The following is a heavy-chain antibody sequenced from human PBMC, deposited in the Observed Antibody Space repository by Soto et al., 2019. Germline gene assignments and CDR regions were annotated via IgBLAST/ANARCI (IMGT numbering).Heavy chain of an antibody. CDR2: IYWDDSK. CDR3: AHKGGGDRILDF. D-gene: IGHD3-16*01. V-gene: IGHV2-5*02. Sequence: QITLKESGPPLVKPTQTLTLTCTFSGFSLSTNGVGVGWIRQPPGKALEWLALIYWDDSKEYSPSLRSRLTITKDPSKNQGVLTMTNMDPVDTATYYCAHKGGGDRILDFWGQGTLVTVSS. CDR1: GFSLSTNGVG. J-gene: IGHJ4*02.